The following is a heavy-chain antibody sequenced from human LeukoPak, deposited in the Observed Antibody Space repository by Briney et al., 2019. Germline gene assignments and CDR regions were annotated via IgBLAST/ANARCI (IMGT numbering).Heavy chain of an antibody. J-gene: IGHJ4*02. Sequence: GGSLRLSCVASGFTFTNNWMTWVRQAPGKGLEWVANIKQDESEIYYMDSVKGRFTISRDNARNLVYLQMNSLRVGDTAVYYCARGRAIDVWGQGTQVTVAA. CDR2: IKQDESEI. D-gene: IGHD2-21*01. V-gene: IGHV3-7*01. CDR1: GFTFTNNW. CDR3: ARGRAIDV.